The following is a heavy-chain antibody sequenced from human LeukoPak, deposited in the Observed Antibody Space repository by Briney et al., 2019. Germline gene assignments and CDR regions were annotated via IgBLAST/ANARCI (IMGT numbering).Heavy chain of an antibody. CDR1: GASISNNKYF. J-gene: IGHJ5*02. CDR3: ARHYGP. CDR2: VYYIGTT. V-gene: IGHV4-39*01. D-gene: IGHD4-17*01. Sequence: SETLSLTCAVSGASISNNKYFWAWIRQPPGKGLEWIGTVYYIGTTFYNPSLKSRLTLSVDTSKNQFSLKLGSVTAADTAVYYCARHYGPWGQETLVTVAS.